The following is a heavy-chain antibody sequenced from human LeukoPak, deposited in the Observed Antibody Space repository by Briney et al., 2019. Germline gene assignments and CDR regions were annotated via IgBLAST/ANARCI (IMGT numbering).Heavy chain of an antibody. CDR2: IYYSGTT. V-gene: IGHV4-59*01. Sequence: PSETLSLTCTVSGGSISSYYWSWIRQPPGKGLEWIGYIYYSGTTNYNPSLKSRVTISVDTSKNQFSLKLTSVTAADTAVYYCAKDFPPPGVGMDVWGQGTTVTVSS. CDR3: AKDFPPPGVGMDV. D-gene: IGHD1-14*01. J-gene: IGHJ6*02. CDR1: GGSISSYY.